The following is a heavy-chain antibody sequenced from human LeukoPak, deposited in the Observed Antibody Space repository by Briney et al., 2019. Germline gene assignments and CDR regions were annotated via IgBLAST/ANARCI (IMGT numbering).Heavy chain of an antibody. CDR1: GDSISNGHYY. Sequence: SETLSLTCSVSGDSISNGHYYWGWIRQPPGKGLEWLATISSRGCTFYNPSLKSRVTISVDTSKNQLSLNLSSVTASDTSLYYCARLNPLEHLFSFYFDSWGQGILATVSS. D-gene: IGHD3-3*01. CDR2: ISSRGCT. CDR3: ARLNPLEHLFSFYFDS. V-gene: IGHV4-39*01. J-gene: IGHJ4*02.